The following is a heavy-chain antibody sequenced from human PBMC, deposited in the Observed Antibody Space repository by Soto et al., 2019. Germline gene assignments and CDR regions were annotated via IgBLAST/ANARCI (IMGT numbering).Heavy chain of an antibody. Sequence: GGSLRLSCTTSGFTFGDYALSWVRQAPGKGLEWVGFIRRNAYGGTTDYAAPVKGRFTISRDDSKSIAYLQMNSLRTEDTALYYCTRASGLDFDFWGQGTLVTVSS. CDR1: GFTFGDYA. CDR2: IRRNAYGGTT. J-gene: IGHJ4*02. CDR3: TRASGLDFDF. V-gene: IGHV3-49*04. D-gene: IGHD3-16*01.